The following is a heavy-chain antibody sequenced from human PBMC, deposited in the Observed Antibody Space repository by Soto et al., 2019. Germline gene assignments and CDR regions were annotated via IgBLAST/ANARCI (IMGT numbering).Heavy chain of an antibody. Sequence: QVQLQESGPGLVKPSQTLSLTCTVSGDSISSSSYYWSWIRQHPGKGLEWIGYIHYSGSSYYNPSLKSRVTMSVDTSKNQFSLKLSSVTAADTAVYYCAREKGYISGPKNFDSWGQGTLVTVSS. D-gene: IGHD5-12*01. CDR2: IHYSGSS. V-gene: IGHV4-30-4*01. CDR3: AREKGYISGPKNFDS. CDR1: GDSISSSSYY. J-gene: IGHJ4*02.